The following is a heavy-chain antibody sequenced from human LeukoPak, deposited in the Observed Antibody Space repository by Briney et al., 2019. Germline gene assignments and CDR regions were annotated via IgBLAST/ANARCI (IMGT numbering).Heavy chain of an antibody. D-gene: IGHD2-15*01. J-gene: IGHJ6*04. Sequence: GGSLRLSCAASGFTFSSYAMSWVRQAPGKGLEWVSAISGSGGSTYYADSVKGRFTISRDNSKNTLYLQMNSLRAEDTAVYYCAKDRPEWQLRFRNYGMDVWGKGATVTVSS. V-gene: IGHV3-23*01. CDR1: GFTFSSYA. CDR2: ISGSGGST. CDR3: AKDRPEWQLRFRNYGMDV.